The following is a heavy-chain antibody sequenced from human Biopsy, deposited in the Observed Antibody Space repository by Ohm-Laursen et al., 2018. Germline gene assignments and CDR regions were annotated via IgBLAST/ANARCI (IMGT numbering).Heavy chain of an antibody. CDR3: ARVRVWADSEGAFDP. V-gene: IGHV3-74*01. D-gene: IGHD1-26*01. J-gene: IGHJ3*01. CDR2: IKTDGSVI. CDR1: GFTFSSYW. Sequence: SLRLSCAASGFTFSSYWMHWVRQVPGKGLVWVSRIKTDGSVITHADSVKGRFTISRDNSKNRLHLQMNSLRVEDTAVYYCARVRVWADSEGAFDPWGQGTMVTVSS.